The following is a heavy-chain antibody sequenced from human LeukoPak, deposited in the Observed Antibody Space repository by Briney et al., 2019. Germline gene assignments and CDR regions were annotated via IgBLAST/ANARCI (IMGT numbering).Heavy chain of an antibody. V-gene: IGHV1-18*01. CDR2: ISAYNGYT. CDR1: GYTFTNYG. CDR3: ARDKAVTTELTQYFQH. D-gene: IGHD4-11*01. J-gene: IGHJ1*01. Sequence: TSVKVSCKASGYTFTNYGVSWVRQAPGQGLEWMGWISAYNGYTNYAQKFQFRVTMTTDTSTSTAYMELRSLTSDDTAVYYCARDKAVTTELTQYFQHWGQGTLVTVSS.